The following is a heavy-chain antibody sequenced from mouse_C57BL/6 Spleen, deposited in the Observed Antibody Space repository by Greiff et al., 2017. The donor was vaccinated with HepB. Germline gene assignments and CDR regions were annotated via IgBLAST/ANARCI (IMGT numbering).Heavy chain of an antibody. J-gene: IGHJ2*01. CDR2: ISYDGSN. CDR3: ARGYYGHYFDY. CDR1: GYSITSGYY. Sequence: DVQLQESGPGLVKPSQSLSLTCSVTGYSITSGYYWNWIRQFPGNKLEWMGYISYDGSNNYNPSLKNRISITRDTSKNQFFLKLNSVTTEDTATYYCARGYYGHYFDYWGQGTTLTVSS. V-gene: IGHV3-6*01. D-gene: IGHD1-1*01.